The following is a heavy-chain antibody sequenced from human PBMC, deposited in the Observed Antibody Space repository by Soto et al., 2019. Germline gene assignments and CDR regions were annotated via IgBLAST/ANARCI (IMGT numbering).Heavy chain of an antibody. Sequence: EVQVLESGGGLVQPGGSLRLSCAASGFTFSNYPMSWVRQAPGKGLEWVSGMSGSGASTYYTDSVKGRFTISRDNSKNTLYLQMNRLRGEDTAIYYCAKVCSGWYYCDYWVQGTLVTVSS. J-gene: IGHJ4*02. D-gene: IGHD6-19*01. CDR2: MSGSGAST. CDR1: GFTFSNYP. CDR3: AKVCSGWYYCDY. V-gene: IGHV3-23*01.